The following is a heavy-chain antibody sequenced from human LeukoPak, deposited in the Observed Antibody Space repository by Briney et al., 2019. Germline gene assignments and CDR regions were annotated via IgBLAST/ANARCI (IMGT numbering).Heavy chain of an antibody. V-gene: IGHV4-30-2*01. CDR3: ARGVYGGYDFGFDY. J-gene: IGHJ4*02. CDR2: IYHSGST. Sequence: SQTLSLTCAVSGGSISSGGYSWSWIRQPPGKGLEWIGYIYHSGSTYYNPSLKSRVTISVDRSKNQFSLKLSSVTAADTAVYYCARGVYGGYDFGFDYWGQGTLVTVSS. CDR1: GGSISSGGYS. D-gene: IGHD5-12*01.